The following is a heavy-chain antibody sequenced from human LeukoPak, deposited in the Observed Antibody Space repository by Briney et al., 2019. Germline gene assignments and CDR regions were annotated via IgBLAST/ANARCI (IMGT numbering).Heavy chain of an antibody. CDR2: ISSSSSTI. Sequence: GGSLRLSCAASGFTFSSYSMNWARQAPGKGLEWVSYISSSSSTIYYADSVKGRFTISRDNAKNSLYLQMNSLRAEDTAVYYCARSRGVATIPYGMDVWGQGTTVTVSS. J-gene: IGHJ6*02. CDR1: GFTFSSYS. D-gene: IGHD5-12*01. V-gene: IGHV3-48*04. CDR3: ARSRGVATIPYGMDV.